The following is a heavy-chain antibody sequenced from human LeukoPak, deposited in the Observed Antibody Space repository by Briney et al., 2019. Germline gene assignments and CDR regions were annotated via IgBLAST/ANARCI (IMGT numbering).Heavy chain of an antibody. V-gene: IGHV3-66*01. CDR2: IYSGGST. CDR3: ASAPNYYDSSGLDY. CDR1: GFTVSSNY. J-gene: IGHJ4*02. Sequence: PGGSLRLSCAASGFTVSSNYMSWVRQAPGKGLEWVSVIYSGGSTYYADSVKGRFTISRDNSKNTLYLQMNSLRAEDTAVYYCASAPNYYDSSGLDYWGQGTLVTVSS. D-gene: IGHD3-22*01.